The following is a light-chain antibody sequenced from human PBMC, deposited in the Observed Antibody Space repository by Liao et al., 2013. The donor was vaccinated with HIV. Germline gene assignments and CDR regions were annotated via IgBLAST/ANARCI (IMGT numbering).Light chain of an antibody. CDR2: QDT. CDR3: QAWDSSTIV. CDR1: KLGDKY. V-gene: IGLV3-1*01. Sequence: SYELTQPPSVSVSPGQTATITCSGDKLGDKYASWYQQRPGQSPILVIYQDTKRPSGIPERFSGSKSGNTATLTISGTQAMDEADYYCQAWDSSTIVFGTGTKVTVL. J-gene: IGLJ1*01.